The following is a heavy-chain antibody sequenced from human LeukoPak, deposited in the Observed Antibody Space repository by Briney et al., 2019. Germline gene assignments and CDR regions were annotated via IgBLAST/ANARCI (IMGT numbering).Heavy chain of an antibody. J-gene: IGHJ4*02. CDR1: GFTFSNYG. V-gene: IGHV3-49*04. CDR3: TRMSSSGWYYYYFDY. CDR2: IRSKAYGGTT. D-gene: IGHD6-19*01. Sequence: GGSLRLSCAASGFTFSNYGFHWVRQAPGEGLEWVGFIRSKAYGGTTEYAASVKGRFTISRDDSKSIAYLQMNSLKTEDTAVYYCTRMSSSGWYYYYFDYWGQGTLVTVSS.